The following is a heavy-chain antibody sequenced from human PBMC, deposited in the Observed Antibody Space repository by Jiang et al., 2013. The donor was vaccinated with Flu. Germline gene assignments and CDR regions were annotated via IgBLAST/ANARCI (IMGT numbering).Heavy chain of an antibody. CDR3: ARAPTTYYYDSSGNYWYFDL. V-gene: IGHV7-4-1*02. CDR1: GYTFTSYA. J-gene: IGHJ2*01. CDR2: INTNTGNP. Sequence: ELKKPGASVKVSCKASGYTFTSYAMNWVRQAPGQGLEWMGWINTNTGNPTYAQGFTGRFVFSLDTSVSTAYLQISSLKAEDTAVYYCARAPTTYYYDSSGNYWYFDLWGRGTLVTVSP. D-gene: IGHD3-22*01.